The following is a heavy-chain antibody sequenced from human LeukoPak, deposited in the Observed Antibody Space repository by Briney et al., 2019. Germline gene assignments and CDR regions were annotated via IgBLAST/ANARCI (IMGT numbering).Heavy chain of an antibody. V-gene: IGHV3-7*01. J-gene: IGHJ4*02. CDR1: GFTFSNYW. CDR2: IKRDGSEK. CDR3: ARAQTGSGYYRNFDC. D-gene: IGHD5-12*01. Sequence: GGSLRLSCVASGFTFSNYWMTWVRQAPGKGLEWVANIKRDGSEKYYVDSVKGRFTISRDNAQNSLYLQMNSLRAEDTAVYYCARAQTGSGYYRNFDCWGQGTLVTVSS.